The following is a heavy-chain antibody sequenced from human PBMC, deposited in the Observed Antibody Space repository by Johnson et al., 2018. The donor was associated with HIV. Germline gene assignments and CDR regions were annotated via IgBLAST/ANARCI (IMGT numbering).Heavy chain of an antibody. CDR3: ASQVRGLRLGVDAFDI. D-gene: IGHD3-16*01. V-gene: IGHV3-23*04. CDR1: GFTFSSYG. CDR2: VTGTGGDT. J-gene: IGHJ3*02. Sequence: MQLVESRGGFVQPGGSLRLSCAASGFTFSSYGMSWVRQAPGKGLEWVSGVTGTGGDTYYAESVKGRFTISRDNSKNTLYLQMNKLRAEDTAVYFCASQVRGLRLGVDAFDIWGQGTMVTVSS.